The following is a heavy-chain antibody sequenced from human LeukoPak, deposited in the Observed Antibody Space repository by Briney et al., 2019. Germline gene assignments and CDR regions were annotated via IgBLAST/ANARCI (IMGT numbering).Heavy chain of an antibody. Sequence: GRSLRLSCAASGFTFSRYAMHWVRQAPGKGLEWVAVISYDGSNKYYADSVKGRFTISRDNSKNTLYLQMNSLRAEDTAVYYCARDEQQLVQEGAFDVWGQGTMVTVSS. J-gene: IGHJ3*01. CDR3: ARDEQQLVQEGAFDV. CDR2: ISYDGSNK. CDR1: GFTFSRYA. D-gene: IGHD6-13*01. V-gene: IGHV3-30-3*01.